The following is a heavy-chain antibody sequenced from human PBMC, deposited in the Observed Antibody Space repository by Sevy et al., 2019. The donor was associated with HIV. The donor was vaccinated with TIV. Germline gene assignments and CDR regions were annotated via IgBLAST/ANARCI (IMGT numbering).Heavy chain of an antibody. CDR2: IYYSGST. D-gene: IGHD3-10*01. CDR3: ARRPQGYYGSGGYYGAFDI. V-gene: IGHV4-59*01. Sequence: SETLSLTCTVSGGSISSYYWSWIRQPPGKGLEWIGYIYYSGSTNYNPSLKSRVTIPVDTSKNQFSLKLSSVTAADTAVYYCARRPQGYYGSGGYYGAFDIWGQGTMVTVSS. CDR1: GGSISSYY. J-gene: IGHJ3*02.